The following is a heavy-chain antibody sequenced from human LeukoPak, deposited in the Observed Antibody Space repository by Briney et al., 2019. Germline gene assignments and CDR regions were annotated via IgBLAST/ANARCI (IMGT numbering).Heavy chain of an antibody. V-gene: IGHV3-30-3*01. CDR2: ISYDGSNK. CDR1: GFTFSSYA. J-gene: IGHJ4*02. D-gene: IGHD6-13*01. Sequence: GSLRLSCAASGFTFSSYAMYWVRQAPGKGLEWVAVISYDGSNKYYADSVKGRFTISRDNSKNTSYLQMNSLRGDDTAVYYCARGRDGTSWSYVDYWGQGTLVTVSS. CDR3: ARGRDGTSWSYVDY.